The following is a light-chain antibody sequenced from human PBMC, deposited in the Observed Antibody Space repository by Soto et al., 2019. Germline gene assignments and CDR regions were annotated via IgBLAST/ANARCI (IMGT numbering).Light chain of an antibody. J-gene: IGKJ5*01. CDR2: GAF. CDR3: KQRNIWPPVT. Sequence: EIVLTQSPATLSLSPGERATLTCRASPSVTNYLAWYQQKPGQPPRLHIHGAFNRAAGIPARFSGSGSGTDFTLTISSLELEDSAVYYCKQRNIWPPVTFGQVTCLEIK. CDR1: PSVTNY. V-gene: IGKV3-11*01.